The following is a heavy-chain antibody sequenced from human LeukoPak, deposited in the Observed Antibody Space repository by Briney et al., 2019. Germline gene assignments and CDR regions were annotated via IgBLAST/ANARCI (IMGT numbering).Heavy chain of an antibody. J-gene: IGHJ4*02. CDR2: VSYHGTNT. V-gene: IGHV3-30-3*01. CDR3: AKEELKSVDY. CDR1: GFTFSTYP. D-gene: IGHD1-26*01. Sequence: GGSLRLSCAASGFTFSTYPMHWVRQAPGKGLEWVAVVSYHGTNTNYADSVKGRFTISRDNSKNTVSLQMNGLRAEDTAVYYCAKEELKSVDYWGQGTLVTVSS.